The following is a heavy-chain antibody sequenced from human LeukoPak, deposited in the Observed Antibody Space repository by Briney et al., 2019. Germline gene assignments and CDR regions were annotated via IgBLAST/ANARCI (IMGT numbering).Heavy chain of an antibody. CDR3: ARDWLAGVPFDAFDL. V-gene: IGHV3-7*01. J-gene: IGHJ3*01. D-gene: IGHD3-10*01. CDR2: IKEDGSEK. Sequence: GGSLRLSCAAPGFTLSSYWRSWVRQAPGKGLEGVANIKEDGSEKYYVDSVKGRFTISRDNAKNSLYLHMNSLTAEDTAIYYCARDWLAGVPFDAFDLWGQGTMVTVSS. CDR1: GFTLSSYW.